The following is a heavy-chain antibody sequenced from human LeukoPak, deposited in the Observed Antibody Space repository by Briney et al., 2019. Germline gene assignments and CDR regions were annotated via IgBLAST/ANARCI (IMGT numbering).Heavy chain of an antibody. CDR2: INHSGST. CDR1: GASFSGYY. J-gene: IGHJ4*02. CDR3: ARAGYCTSTSCRPFDY. D-gene: IGHD2-2*01. V-gene: IGHV4-34*01. Sequence: SETLSLTCAVYGASFSGYYWSWIRQPPGKGLEWIGEINHSGSTNYNPSLKSRVTISVDTSKNQFSLKLSSVTAADTAVYYCARAGYCTSTSCRPFDYWGQGTLVTVSS.